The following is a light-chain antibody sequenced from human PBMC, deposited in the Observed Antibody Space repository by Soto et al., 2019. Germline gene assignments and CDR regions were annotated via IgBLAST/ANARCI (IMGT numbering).Light chain of an antibody. J-gene: IGKJ1*01. V-gene: IGKV1-39*01. CDR2: TAS. CDR3: QQSYSSPRT. CDR1: QSISTF. Sequence: EIQMTQSPSSLSTSVGDRVTITCRASQSISTFLNWYQQKPGKAPKLLISTASSLQSGVPSTFSGSGSGTDFTLTIRSLQPGDSATYYCQQSYSSPRTFGHGTKVEIK.